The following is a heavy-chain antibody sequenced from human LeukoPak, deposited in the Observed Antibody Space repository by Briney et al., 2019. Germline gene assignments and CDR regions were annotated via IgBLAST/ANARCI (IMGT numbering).Heavy chain of an antibody. CDR1: GGTFRSHA. CDR2: IIPILGIA. D-gene: IGHD4-11*01. J-gene: IGHJ5*02. V-gene: IGHV1-69*04. CDR3: ARWPSTVTTNWFDP. Sequence: ASVKVSCKASGGTFRSHAISWVRQAPGQGLEWMGRIIPILGIANYAQKFQGRVTITADKSTSTAYMELSSLRSDDTAMYYCARWPSTVTTNWFDPWGQGTLVTVSS.